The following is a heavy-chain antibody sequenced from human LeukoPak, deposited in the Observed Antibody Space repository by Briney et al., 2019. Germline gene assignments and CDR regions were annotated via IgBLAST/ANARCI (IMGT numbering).Heavy chain of an antibody. D-gene: IGHD6-6*01. CDR2: MNPNSGNT. CDR1: EYTFTSYD. CDR3: ARGSWGEIAGRKSFEF. J-gene: IGHJ4*02. Sequence: GASVTVSCKASEYTFTSYDVNRVRQTTGQGLEWMGWMNPNSGNTGYAQKFQGRVTMTRVTSISTAYMELNNLTSEDTAVYYCARGSWGEIAGRKSFEFWGQGSLVTVSS. V-gene: IGHV1-8*01.